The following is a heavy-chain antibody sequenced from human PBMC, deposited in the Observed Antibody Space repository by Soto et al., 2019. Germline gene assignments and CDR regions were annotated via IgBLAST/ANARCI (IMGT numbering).Heavy chain of an antibody. CDR2: IFYTGST. CDR1: GGSISRYF. J-gene: IGHJ5*02. Sequence: QVQLQESGPGLVRPSETLSLTCTVSGGSISRYFWSWIRQSPGKGLEWIGYIFYTGSTTYNPSLRSRVTISIDTSKNQFSRKLSSLTAADTAVYYCAHFSDLEWFDPWGQGTLVTVSS. CDR3: AHFSDLEWFDP. V-gene: IGHV4-59*01. D-gene: IGHD2-21*01.